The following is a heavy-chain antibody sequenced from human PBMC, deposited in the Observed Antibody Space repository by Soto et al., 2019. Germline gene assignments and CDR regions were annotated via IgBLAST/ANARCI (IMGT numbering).Heavy chain of an antibody. D-gene: IGHD3-9*01. V-gene: IGHV3-30*18. J-gene: IGHJ4*02. CDR1: GLTFSNYG. Sequence: GGSLRLSCAASGLTFSNYGMHWVRQAPGKGLEWVAVISYDGSNKYYADSVKGRFTISRDNSKNTLYLQMNRLRAEDTAVYYCAKAPNFDWLSHFDYWGQGTLVTVS. CDR2: ISYDGSNK. CDR3: AKAPNFDWLSHFDY.